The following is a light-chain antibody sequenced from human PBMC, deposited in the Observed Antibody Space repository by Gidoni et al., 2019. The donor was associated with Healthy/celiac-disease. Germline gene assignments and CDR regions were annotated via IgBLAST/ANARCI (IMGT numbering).Light chain of an antibody. J-gene: IGLJ2*01. CDR3: QSYDSSLSGDVV. Sequence: QSVLTQPPSVSGAPGQRVTISCTGISSNIGAGYDLHWYKHLPVTAPKLLIYGNSNRPSGVPDRFSGSKSGTSASLAITGLQAEDEADYYCQSYDSSLSGDVVFGGGTKLTVL. CDR1: SSNIGAGYD. V-gene: IGLV1-40*01. CDR2: GNS.